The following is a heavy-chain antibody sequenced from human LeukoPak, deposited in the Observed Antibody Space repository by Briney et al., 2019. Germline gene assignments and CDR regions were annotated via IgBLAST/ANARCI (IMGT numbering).Heavy chain of an antibody. CDR1: GFTFSSYS. CDR2: ISSSSSYI. CDR3: ARGLHDYGDYSDPY. D-gene: IGHD4-17*01. V-gene: IGHV3-21*01. J-gene: IGHJ4*02. Sequence: KTGGSLRLSCAASGFTFSSYSMNWVRQAPGKGLEWVSSISSSSSYIYYADSVKGRFTISRDNAKNSLYLQMNSLRVEDTAVYYCARGLHDYGDYSDPYWGQGTLVTVSS.